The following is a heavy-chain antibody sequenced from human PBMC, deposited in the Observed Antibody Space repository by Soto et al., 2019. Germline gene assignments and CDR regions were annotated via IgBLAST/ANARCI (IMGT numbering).Heavy chain of an antibody. CDR3: ARDLSYSGSFNDAFAM. CDR1: GYTFTTYG. CDR2: ISTYKGNT. D-gene: IGHD1-26*01. Sequence: QVHLVQSGAEVKKPGASVKVSCKASGYTFTTYGINWVRQAPGQGLEWMGWISTYKGNTNYAQKLQGRVTMTTDTSTSTAYMELRSLRSDDTAVYYCARDLSYSGSFNDAFAMWGQGPMVTVSS. V-gene: IGHV1-18*01. J-gene: IGHJ3*02.